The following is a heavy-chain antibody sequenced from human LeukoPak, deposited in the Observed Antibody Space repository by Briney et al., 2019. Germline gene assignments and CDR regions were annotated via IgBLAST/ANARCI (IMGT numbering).Heavy chain of an antibody. CDR1: GYTFTRYG. D-gene: IGHD6-13*01. CDR3: ARGSSSSWSSSFDY. V-gene: IGHV1-18*01. CDR2: ISAYNGNT. Sequence: ASVKVSCKASGYTFTRYGISWVRQAPGQGLEWMGWISAYNGNTNYAQKLQGRVTMTTDTSTSTAYMELRSLRSDDTAVYYCARGSSSSWSSSFDYWGQGTLVTVSS. J-gene: IGHJ4*02.